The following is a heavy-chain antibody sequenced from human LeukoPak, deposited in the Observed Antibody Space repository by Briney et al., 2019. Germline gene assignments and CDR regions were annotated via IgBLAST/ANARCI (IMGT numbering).Heavy chain of an antibody. J-gene: IGHJ3*02. Sequence: PSETLSLTCAVSGYSISSGYYWGWIRQPPGKGLEWIGSICHSGSTYYNPSLKSRVTISVDTSKNQFSLKLSSVTAADTAVYYCARHNYYDSSENAFDIWGQGTMVTVSS. CDR2: ICHSGST. CDR1: GYSISSGYY. V-gene: IGHV4-38-2*01. D-gene: IGHD3-22*01. CDR3: ARHNYYDSSENAFDI.